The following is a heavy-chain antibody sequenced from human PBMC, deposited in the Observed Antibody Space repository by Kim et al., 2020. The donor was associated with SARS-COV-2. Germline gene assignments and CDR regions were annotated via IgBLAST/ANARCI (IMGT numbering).Heavy chain of an antibody. D-gene: IGHD3-10*01. V-gene: IGHV4-59*01. J-gene: IGHJ4*02. Sequence: SETLSLTCTVSGGSISSYYWSWIRQPPGKGLEWIGYIYYSGSTNYNPSLKSRVTISVDTSKNQFSLKLSSVTAADTAVYYCARGGRAGVINPLYYFDYWGQGTLVTVSS. CDR1: GGSISSYY. CDR2: IYYSGST. CDR3: ARGGRAGVINPLYYFDY.